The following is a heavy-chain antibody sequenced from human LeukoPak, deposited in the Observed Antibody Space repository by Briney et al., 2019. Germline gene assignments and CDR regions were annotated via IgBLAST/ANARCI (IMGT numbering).Heavy chain of an antibody. J-gene: IGHJ4*02. D-gene: IGHD6-13*01. V-gene: IGHV3-21*01. CDR3: ARDSAAAASGDY. Sequence: PGGSLRLSCAASGFTFDDYAMHWVRQAPGKGLEWVSSISSSSSYIYYADSVKGRFTISRDNAKNSLYLQMNSLRAEDTAVYYCARDSAAAASGDYWGQGTLVTVSS. CDR2: ISSSSSYI. CDR1: GFTFDDYA.